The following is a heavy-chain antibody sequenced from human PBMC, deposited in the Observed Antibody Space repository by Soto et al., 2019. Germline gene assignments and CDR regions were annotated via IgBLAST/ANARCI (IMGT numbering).Heavy chain of an antibody. CDR3: ASRYDYDAFDI. D-gene: IGHD4-17*01. V-gene: IGHV4-59*12. CDR1: GGSISSSY. J-gene: IGHJ3*02. Sequence: SETRSLTRTVSGGSISSSYWSWFRQPPGKGLEWIGYIYYSGSTNYNPSLKSRVTISVDTSKNQFSLKLSPVTAADTAVYYCASRYDYDAFDIWGQGTMVTVSS. CDR2: IYYSGST.